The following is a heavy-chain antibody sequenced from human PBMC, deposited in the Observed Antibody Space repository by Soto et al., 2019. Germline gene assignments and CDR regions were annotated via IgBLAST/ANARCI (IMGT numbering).Heavy chain of an antibody. V-gene: IGHV3-30*18. D-gene: IGHD3-22*01. CDR2: ISYDGSNK. Sequence: GGSLRLSCAASGFTFSSYGMHWVRRAPGKGLEWVAVISYDGSNKYYADSVKGRFTISRDNSKNTLYLQMNSLRAEDTAVYYCAKDDYYDSSGYQPPYPPYGMDVWGQGTKVTVSS. J-gene: IGHJ6*02. CDR3: AKDDYYDSSGYQPPYPPYGMDV. CDR1: GFTFSSYG.